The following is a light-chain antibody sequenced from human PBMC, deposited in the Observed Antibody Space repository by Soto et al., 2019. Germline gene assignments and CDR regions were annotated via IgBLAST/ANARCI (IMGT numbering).Light chain of an antibody. Sequence: EIVLTQSPGTLSLSPGERATLSSGASQSVSSNYLAWYQQIPGQAPRLLIYGVSSRAAGIPDRFSGSGSGTDFTLTINRLEPEDFAVYYCQQYHNTPITFGQGTRLEIK. V-gene: IGKV3-20*01. J-gene: IGKJ5*01. CDR2: GVS. CDR1: QSVSSNY. CDR3: QQYHNTPIT.